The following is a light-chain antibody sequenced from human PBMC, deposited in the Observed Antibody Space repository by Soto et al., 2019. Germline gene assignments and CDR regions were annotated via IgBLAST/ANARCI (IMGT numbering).Light chain of an antibody. V-gene: IGKV3-11*01. Sequence: EIVLTQSPATLSLSPGERATLSCRASQSVSSSLAWYQQKPGQAPRLLIYDAANRATGIPARFSGSGSGTDFTLTIISLEPEDFAVYYCQQRSNWPRLTFGGGTKVEIK. CDR2: DAA. CDR3: QQRSNWPRLT. CDR1: QSVSSS. J-gene: IGKJ4*01.